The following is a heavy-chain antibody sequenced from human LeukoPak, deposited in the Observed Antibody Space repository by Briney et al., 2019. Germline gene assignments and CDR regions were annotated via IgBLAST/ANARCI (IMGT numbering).Heavy chain of an antibody. Sequence: ASVKVSCKASGYTFTSYYMHWVRQAPGQGLEWMGIINPSGGSTSYAQKFQGRVTITADESTSTAYMELSSLRSEDTAVYYCAGRWLGTDYWGQGTLVTVSS. J-gene: IGHJ4*02. CDR3: AGRWLGTDY. D-gene: IGHD6-19*01. CDR1: GYTFTSYY. CDR2: INPSGGST. V-gene: IGHV1-46*01.